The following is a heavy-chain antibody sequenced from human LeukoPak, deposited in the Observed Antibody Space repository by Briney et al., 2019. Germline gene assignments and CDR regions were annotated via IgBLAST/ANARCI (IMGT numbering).Heavy chain of an antibody. Sequence: GGSLRLSCAASGFTFSTYTMNWVRQAPGKGLEWVSSISSSSNYIYYADSVKGRFTISRDNAKNSLYLQMNSLRAEDTAVYYCARIIGISGTYPTDYWGQGTLVTVSS. CDR3: ARIIGISGTYPTDY. D-gene: IGHD1-26*01. V-gene: IGHV3-21*01. CDR2: ISSSSNYI. CDR1: GFTFSTYT. J-gene: IGHJ4*02.